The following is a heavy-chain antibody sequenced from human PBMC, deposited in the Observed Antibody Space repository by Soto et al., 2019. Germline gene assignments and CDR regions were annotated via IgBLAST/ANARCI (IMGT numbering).Heavy chain of an antibody. D-gene: IGHD1-26*01. CDR1: NGSISGFY. CDR2: IHYSGRT. J-gene: IGHJ4*02. Sequence: SETLSLTCSVSNGSISGFYWTWIRQPPGKILEWIGYIHYSGRTDYNPSLTSRATMSVDTSKNQFSLNLKSITAADTAVYYCVRVGVGIGNRFDSWGRGTLVTVSS. V-gene: IGHV4-59*12. CDR3: VRVGVGIGNRFDS.